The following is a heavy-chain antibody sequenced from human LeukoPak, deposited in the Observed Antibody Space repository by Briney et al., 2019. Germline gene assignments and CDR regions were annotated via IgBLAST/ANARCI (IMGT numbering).Heavy chain of an antibody. V-gene: IGHV1-46*01. CDR2: INPSGGRT. D-gene: IGHD3-22*01. CDR3: ARESMSYDSGGPKGDY. J-gene: IGHJ4*02. CDR1: GYTFTSYG. Sequence: ASVNGSCKASGYTFTSYGISWVRQAPGQGLEWMGVINPSGGRTTYAQKFQGRVTMTRDMSTTTVYMELSSLRSEDTAVYYCARESMSYDSGGPKGDYWGQGTLVTVSS.